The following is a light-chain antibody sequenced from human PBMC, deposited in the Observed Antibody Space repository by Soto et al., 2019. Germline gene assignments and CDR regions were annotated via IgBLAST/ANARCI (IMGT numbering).Light chain of an antibody. CDR2: GAS. CDR1: QSVSSSY. J-gene: IGKJ5*01. CDR3: QQYGSSWIT. Sequence: EIVLTQSPGTLSLSPGERATLSCRASQSVSSSYLAWHQQKPGQAPRLLIYGASSRATGIPDRFSGSGSGTDFTLTISRLEPEDFAVYYCQQYGSSWITFGQGTRLEIK. V-gene: IGKV3-20*01.